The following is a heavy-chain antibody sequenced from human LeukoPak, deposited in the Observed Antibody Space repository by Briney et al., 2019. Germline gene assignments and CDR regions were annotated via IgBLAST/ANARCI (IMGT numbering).Heavy chain of an antibody. D-gene: IGHD4-11*01. CDR3: ARDSRSNYDYYYYMDV. CDR1: GGSISSSNW. Sequence: SVTLSLTCAVSGGSISSSNWWSWVRQPPGKGLEWIGEIYHSGSTNYNPSLKSRVTISVDKSKNQFSLKLSSVTAADTAVYYCARDSRSNYDYYYYMDVWAKGPRSPSP. V-gene: IGHV4-4*02. CDR2: IYHSGST. J-gene: IGHJ6*03.